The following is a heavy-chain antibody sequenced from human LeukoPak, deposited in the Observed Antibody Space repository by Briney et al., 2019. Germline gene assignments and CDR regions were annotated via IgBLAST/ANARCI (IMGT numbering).Heavy chain of an antibody. CDR3: ARVTDYYDSSGYYYGHAFDI. D-gene: IGHD3-22*01. CDR1: GGSISSGGYS. V-gene: IGHV4-30-2*01. Sequence: PSETLSLTCAVSGGSISSGGYSWRWIRQPPGTGLEWIGYIYHSGSTYYNPSLKSRVTISVDRSKNQFSLKLSSVTAADTAVYYCARVTDYYDSSGYYYGHAFDIWGQGTMVTVSS. CDR2: IYHSGST. J-gene: IGHJ3*02.